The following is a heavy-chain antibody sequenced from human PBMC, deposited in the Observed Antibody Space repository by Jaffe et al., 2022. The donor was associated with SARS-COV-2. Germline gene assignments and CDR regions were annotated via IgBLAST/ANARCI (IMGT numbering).Heavy chain of an antibody. V-gene: IGHV1-18*01. CDR1: GYTFTTYD. CDR3: ARDPPIHLQERVGMFDF. J-gene: IGHJ4*02. D-gene: IGHD2-21*01. Sequence: HVQLVQSGAEVKKPEASVRVSCKASGYTFTTYDISWVRQAPGQGLEWMGWVSASNGNTIYAQKLQGRITMTTDTSTNTAYMELRSLRSDDTAIYYCARDPPIHLQERVGMFDFWGQGTLVTVSS. CDR2: VSASNGNT.